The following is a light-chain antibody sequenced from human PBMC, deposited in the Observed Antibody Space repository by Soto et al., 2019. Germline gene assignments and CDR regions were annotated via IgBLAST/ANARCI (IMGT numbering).Light chain of an antibody. Sequence: EVGMTQSPSTLSVSPGERATLSCRASESVSSNLAWYQQRPGQAPRLVIFGASTRATGIPARFSGGGSGTDFTLTISRLEPEDFAVYYCQQYSNWPPAITFGQGTRLEIK. V-gene: IGKV3-15*01. CDR3: QQYSNWPPAIT. CDR2: GAS. CDR1: ESVSSN. J-gene: IGKJ5*01.